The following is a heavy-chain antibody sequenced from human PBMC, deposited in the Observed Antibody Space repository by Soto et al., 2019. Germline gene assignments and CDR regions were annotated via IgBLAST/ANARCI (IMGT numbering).Heavy chain of an antibody. Sequence: PGGSLRLSCAASGFTFSSYSMNWVRQAPGKGLEWVSSISSSSSYIYYADSVKGRFTISRDNAKNSLYLQMNSLRAEDTAVYYCARDGSGWYPNGMDVWGQGTTVTISS. J-gene: IGHJ6*02. D-gene: IGHD6-19*01. CDR2: ISSSSSYI. CDR3: ARDGSGWYPNGMDV. V-gene: IGHV3-21*06. CDR1: GFTFSSYS.